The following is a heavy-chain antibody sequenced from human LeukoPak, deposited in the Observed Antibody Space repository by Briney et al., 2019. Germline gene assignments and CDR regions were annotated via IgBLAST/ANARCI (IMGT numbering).Heavy chain of an antibody. Sequence: GGSLRLSXAASGFTFEDYGMSWVRQAPGKGLEWVSGINWNGGSTGYADSVKGRFTISRDNAKNSLYLQMNSLRAEDTALYYCARADYGDYFYFDYWGQGTLVTVSS. CDR2: INWNGGST. CDR3: ARADYGDYFYFDY. D-gene: IGHD4-17*01. V-gene: IGHV3-20*04. CDR1: GFTFEDYG. J-gene: IGHJ4*02.